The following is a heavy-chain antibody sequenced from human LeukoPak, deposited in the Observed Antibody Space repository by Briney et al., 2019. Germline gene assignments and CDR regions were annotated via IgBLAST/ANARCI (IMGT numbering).Heavy chain of an antibody. V-gene: IGHV4-30-4*08. CDR2: IYYSGST. Sequence: PSQTLSLTCTVSGGSISSGDYYWSWIRQPPGKGLEWIGYIYYSGSTFYHPSLKSRVTISVDTSKNQFSLKLSSVTAADTAVYYCARGGDTAMANPYYFDYWGQGTLVTVSS. J-gene: IGHJ4*02. CDR3: ARGGDTAMANPYYFDY. CDR1: GGSISSGDYY. D-gene: IGHD5-18*01.